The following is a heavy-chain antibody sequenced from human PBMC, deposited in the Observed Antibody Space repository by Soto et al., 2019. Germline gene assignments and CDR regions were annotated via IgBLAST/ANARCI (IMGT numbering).Heavy chain of an antibody. CDR2: ISGGGDST. J-gene: IGHJ4*02. D-gene: IGHD3-3*01. CDR1: GFTFTSYA. V-gene: IGHV3-23*01. CDR3: AKPVSSGPTTYFFDL. Sequence: GGSLRLSCAASGFTFTSYAMSWVRQAPGKGLEWVSGISGGGDSTYYADSVKGRFAISRDNSKNTLSLQMSSLRAEDTAVYYCAKPVSSGPTTYFFDLWGQGTLVTVSS.